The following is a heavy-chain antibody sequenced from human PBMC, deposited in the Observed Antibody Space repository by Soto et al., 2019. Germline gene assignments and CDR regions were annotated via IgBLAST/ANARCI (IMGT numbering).Heavy chain of an antibody. CDR2: VNPNSGKT. CDR1: GYTLTSYD. CDR3: ARGMGV. Sequence: GSSVEVSCKASGYTLTSYDINWVRQATAQGLEWIGWVNPNSGKTGYAQKFQGRVTMTRNTSLSTAYMELSSLRSEDTAVYYCARGMGVWGQGTTVTVSS. J-gene: IGHJ6*02. V-gene: IGHV1-8*01.